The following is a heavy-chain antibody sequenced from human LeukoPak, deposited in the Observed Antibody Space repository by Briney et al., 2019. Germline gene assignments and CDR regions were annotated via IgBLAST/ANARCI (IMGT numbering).Heavy chain of an antibody. CDR2: IDTTTGNP. CDR1: GYPFSAHF. CDR3: VRGTPTPGMDY. J-gene: IGHJ4*02. Sequence: ASVKVSCKASGYPFSAHFLNWVRQAPGQGLEWMGNIDTTTGNPRYAQDFTGRFVFSLDTSVSTAYLQITSLKADDTAAYYCVRGTPTPGMDYWGQGAQVTVSS. D-gene: IGHD3-10*01. V-gene: IGHV7-4-1*02.